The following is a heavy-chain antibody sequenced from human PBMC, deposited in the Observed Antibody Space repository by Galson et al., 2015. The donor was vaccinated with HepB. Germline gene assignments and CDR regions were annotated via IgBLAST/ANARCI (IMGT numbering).Heavy chain of an antibody. V-gene: IGHV1-8*01. J-gene: IGHJ4*02. CDR3: ARDGEWLAPE. CDR1: GYTFTNYG. D-gene: IGHD6-19*01. CDR2: MDPNSGNT. Sequence: SVKVSCKASGYTFTNYGIAWVRQATGQGLEWMGWMDPNSGNTAYAQNFQGRVTMTRNTSISTSYMELSSLRSEDTAVYYCARDGEWLAPEWGQGTLVTVSS.